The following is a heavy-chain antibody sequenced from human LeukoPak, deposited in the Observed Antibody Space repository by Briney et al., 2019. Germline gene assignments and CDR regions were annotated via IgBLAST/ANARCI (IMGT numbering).Heavy chain of an antibody. CDR2: ISAYNGNT. V-gene: IGHV1-18*01. Sequence: ASVKVSCKASGYTFTSYGISWVRQAPGQGLEWMGWISAYNGNTNYAQKLQGRVTMTTDTSTSTAYMELRSLRSDDTAVYYCARDGYCSSTSCYGPQGYYYGMDVWGQGTTVTVSS. CDR1: GYTFTSYG. D-gene: IGHD2-2*01. J-gene: IGHJ6*02. CDR3: ARDGYCSSTSCYGPQGYYYGMDV.